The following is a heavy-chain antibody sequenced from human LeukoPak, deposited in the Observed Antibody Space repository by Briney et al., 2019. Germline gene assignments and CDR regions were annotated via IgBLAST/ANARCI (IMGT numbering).Heavy chain of an antibody. CDR1: GFTFSSYS. D-gene: IGHD2-8*01. Sequence: GGSLRLSCAASGFTFSSYSMNWVRQAPGKGLEWVSSISSSSSYIYYADSVKGRFTISRDNAKNSLYLQMNSLRAEDTAVYYCARVYCTTGVCYTPYYHYMDVLGKGTTVTVSS. V-gene: IGHV3-21*01. CDR2: ISSSSSYI. J-gene: IGHJ6*03. CDR3: ARVYCTTGVCYTPYYHYMDV.